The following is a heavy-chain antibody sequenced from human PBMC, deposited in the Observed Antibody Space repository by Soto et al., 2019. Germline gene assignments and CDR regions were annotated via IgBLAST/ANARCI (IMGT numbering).Heavy chain of an antibody. J-gene: IGHJ5*02. Sequence: PGASLKISCKGSGYSFTSYWIGWVRQMPGKGLGWMGIIYPGDSDTRYSPSFQGQVTISADKSISTAYLQWSSLKASDTAMSYCARSVYSSSWYWFDPWGRGTLVTVSS. V-gene: IGHV5-51*01. CDR3: ARSVYSSSWYWFDP. D-gene: IGHD6-13*01. CDR2: IYPGDSDT. CDR1: GYSFTSYW.